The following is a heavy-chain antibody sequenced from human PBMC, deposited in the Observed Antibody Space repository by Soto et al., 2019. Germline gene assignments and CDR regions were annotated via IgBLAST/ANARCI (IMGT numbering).Heavy chain of an antibody. Sequence: QVKLVESGGGVVQPGTSLRLSCTASGFDFSNSGIQWVRQTPGKGLEWVALISFDGDKNYVDSVKDRLTISRDNPTNTVYLQMNRRRPEDTGVYYCARDYARGWWQFWGQGTLVTVSS. J-gene: IGHJ4*02. CDR3: ARDYARGWWQF. V-gene: IGHV3-30*03. D-gene: IGHD2-15*01. CDR1: GFDFSNSG. CDR2: ISFDGDK.